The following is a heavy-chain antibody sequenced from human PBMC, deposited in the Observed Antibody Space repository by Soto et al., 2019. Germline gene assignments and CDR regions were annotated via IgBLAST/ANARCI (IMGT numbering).Heavy chain of an antibody. CDR2: VSNDGRNK. Sequence: QVQLLESGGGVVQPGRSLRLSCAASGFTFSSYAMHWVRQPPGKGLEWVAVVSNDGRNKFYADSVRGRFTISRDNSKKTLYLELDILRVQDTAVFYCARGLQGLDHWGQESLV. J-gene: IGHJ4*02. V-gene: IGHV3-30-3*01. CDR3: ARGLQGLDH. D-gene: IGHD4-4*01. CDR1: GFTFSSYA.